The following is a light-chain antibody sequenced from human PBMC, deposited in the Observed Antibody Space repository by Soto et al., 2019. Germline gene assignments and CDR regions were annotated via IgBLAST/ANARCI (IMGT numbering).Light chain of an antibody. J-gene: IGKJ4*01. CDR1: QSLFYTSNNKNF. V-gene: IGKV4-1*01. Sequence: DIVMTQSPDSLAVPLGERATVYCKSSQSLFYTSNNKNFLAWFQQKPGQPPKLLIYWASTREAGVPARFSGSGSGTDFTLTISSLQAEDVAVYYCQQYYSTPPTFGGGTKVEIK. CDR2: WAS. CDR3: QQYYSTPPT.